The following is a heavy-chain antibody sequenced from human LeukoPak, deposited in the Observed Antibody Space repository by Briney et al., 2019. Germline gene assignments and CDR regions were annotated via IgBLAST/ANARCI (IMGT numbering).Heavy chain of an antibody. Sequence: GASVKVSCKASGYTFTGYYMHWVRQAPGQGLEWMGWMNPNSGNTGYAQKFQGRVTMTRNTSISTAYMELSSLRSEDTAVYYCARGNMIVVGFDIWGQGTMVTVSS. V-gene: IGHV1-8*02. CDR3: ARGNMIVVGFDI. CDR2: MNPNSGNT. CDR1: GYTFTGYY. D-gene: IGHD3-22*01. J-gene: IGHJ3*02.